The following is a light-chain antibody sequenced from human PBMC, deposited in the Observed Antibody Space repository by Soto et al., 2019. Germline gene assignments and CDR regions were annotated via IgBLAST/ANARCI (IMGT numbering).Light chain of an antibody. CDR1: SSDVGAYNY. Sequence: QSALTQPASVSGSPGQSITISCTGTSSDVGAYNYVSWYQQYPGKAPKLIIYDVSKRPSGIPDRFFGSKFGNTASLTISGLQAEDEADYYCCSYAGSFIFVFGTGTKVTVL. CDR2: DVS. CDR3: CSYAGSFIFV. J-gene: IGLJ1*01. V-gene: IGLV2-11*01.